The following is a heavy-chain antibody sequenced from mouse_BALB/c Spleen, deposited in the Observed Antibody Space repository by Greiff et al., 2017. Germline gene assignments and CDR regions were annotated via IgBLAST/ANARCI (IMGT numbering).Heavy chain of an antibody. Sequence: EVMLVESGGGLVQPGGSRKLSCAASGFTFSDYGMAWVRQAPGKGPEWVAFISNLAYSIYYADTVTGRFTISRDNAKNTLYLQMSSLRSEDTAMYYCARPPLFDYWGQGTTLTVSS. J-gene: IGHJ2*01. CDR1: GFTFSDYG. V-gene: IGHV5-15*01. CDR2: ISNLAYSI. CDR3: ARPPLFDY.